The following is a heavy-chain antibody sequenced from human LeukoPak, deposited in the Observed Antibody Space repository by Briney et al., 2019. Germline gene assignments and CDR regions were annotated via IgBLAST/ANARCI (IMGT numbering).Heavy chain of an antibody. D-gene: IGHD3-22*01. CDR1: GASISSSGYY. CDR3: ARTIYWHDTTGYYLPLDY. J-gene: IGHJ4*02. Sequence: PSETLSLTCTVSGASISSSGYYWVWIRQPPGKGLGWIGSIFYSGIGSIYYTGNTYYNPSLKSRVTISIDTSKNQFSLKLSSVTAADTAVYFCARTIYWHDTTGYYLPLDYWGQGTLVTVS. V-gene: IGHV4-39*01. CDR2: IYYTGNT.